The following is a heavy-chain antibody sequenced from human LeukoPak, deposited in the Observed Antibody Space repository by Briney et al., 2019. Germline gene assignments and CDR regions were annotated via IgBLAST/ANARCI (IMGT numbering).Heavy chain of an antibody. J-gene: IGHJ4*02. CDR2: ISAYNGNT. D-gene: IGHD3-3*01. V-gene: IGHV1-18*01. CDR3: AKGLTVLRFLEWLVFGY. CDR1: GYTFTSYG. Sequence: GASVKVSCKASGYTFTSYGISWVRQAPGQGLEWMGWISAYNGNTNYAQKLQGRVTMTTDTSTSTAYMELRSLRSDDTAVYYCAKGLTVLRFLEWLVFGYWGQGTLVTVSS.